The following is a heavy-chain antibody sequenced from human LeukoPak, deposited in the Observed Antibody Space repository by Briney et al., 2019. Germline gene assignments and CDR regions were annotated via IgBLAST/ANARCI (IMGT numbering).Heavy chain of an antibody. D-gene: IGHD2-15*01. V-gene: IGHV4-59*01. J-gene: IGHJ3*02. CDR1: GGSISSYY. Sequence: SETLSLTCTVSGGSISSYYWSWIRQPPGKGLEWIGYIYYSGSTNYNPSLKSRVTISVDTSKNQFSLKLSSVTAADTAVYYCASQPRYCSGGSCSDAFDIWGQGTMVTVTS. CDR3: ASQPRYCSGGSCSDAFDI. CDR2: IYYSGST.